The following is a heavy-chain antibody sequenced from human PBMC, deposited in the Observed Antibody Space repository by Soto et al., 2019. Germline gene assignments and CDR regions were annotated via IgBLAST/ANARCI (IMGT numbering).Heavy chain of an antibody. Sequence: SETLSLTCTVSGGSISSGGYYWSWIRQHPGKGLEWIGYIYYSGSTYYNPSLKSRVTISVDTSKNQFSLKLSSVTAADTAVYYCVKQLGSYMDVWGKGTTVTVSS. CDR2: IYYSGST. D-gene: IGHD6-6*01. CDR3: VKQLGSYMDV. CDR1: GGSISSGGYY. J-gene: IGHJ6*03. V-gene: IGHV4-31*03.